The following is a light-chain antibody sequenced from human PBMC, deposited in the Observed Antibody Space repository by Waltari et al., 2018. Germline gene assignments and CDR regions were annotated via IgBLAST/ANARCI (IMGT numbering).Light chain of an antibody. CDR3: QQYFNTPFT. Sequence: DIVITESPDPLPVPLGAQGTINSRSSQSVLHSSNKKNYLIRYQQKVGQPPKVLIYWASTRESGVPDRFSGSGSGTDFTLTISSLQAEDVALYYCQQYFNTPFTFGQGTRLEIK. CDR1: QSVLHSSNKKNY. J-gene: IGKJ5*01. CDR2: WAS. V-gene: IGKV4-1*01.